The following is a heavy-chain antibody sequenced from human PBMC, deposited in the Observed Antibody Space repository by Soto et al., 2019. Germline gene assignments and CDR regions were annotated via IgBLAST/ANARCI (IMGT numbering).Heavy chain of an antibody. CDR3: ARARDPFLEWLPFDY. CDR1: GYTFTNCD. J-gene: IGHJ4*02. Sequence: GASVKVSCKASGYTFTNCDINWVRQAPGQGLEWMGGIIPIFGTANYAQKFQGRVTVTADESTSTAYMELSSLRSEDTAVYYCARARDPFLEWLPFDYWGQGTLVTVSS. D-gene: IGHD3-3*02. V-gene: IGHV1-69*13. CDR2: IIPIFGTA.